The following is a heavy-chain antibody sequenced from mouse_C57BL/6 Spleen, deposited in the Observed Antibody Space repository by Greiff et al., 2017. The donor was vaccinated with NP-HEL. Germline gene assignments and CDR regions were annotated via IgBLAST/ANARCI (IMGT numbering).Heavy chain of an antibody. CDR1: GYTFTSYW. CDR3: AREAYYSIPY. V-gene: IGHV1-64*01. CDR2: IHPNSGST. Sequence: VQLQQSGAELVKPGASVKLSCKASGYTFTSYWMHWVKQRPGQGLEWIGMIHPNSGSTNYNEKFKSKATLTVDKSSSTAYMQLSSLTSEDAAVYYCAREAYYSIPYWGQGTTLTVSS. J-gene: IGHJ2*01. D-gene: IGHD2-5*01.